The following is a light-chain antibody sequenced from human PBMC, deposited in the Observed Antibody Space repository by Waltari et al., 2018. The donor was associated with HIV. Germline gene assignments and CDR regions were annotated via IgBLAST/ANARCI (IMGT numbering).Light chain of an antibody. V-gene: IGLV1-40*01. CDR2: ENT. Sequence: QSVLTQPPSVSGAPGQRVTISCTGSSSNIGAGYDVHWYQQLPGRAPKLLIYENTNRPAGVPDRFSGSKSGTSAALAITGLQAVDETDYYGQSYDTSLSASVFGTGTKVTVL. J-gene: IGLJ1*01. CDR1: SSNIGAGYD. CDR3: QSYDTSLSASV.